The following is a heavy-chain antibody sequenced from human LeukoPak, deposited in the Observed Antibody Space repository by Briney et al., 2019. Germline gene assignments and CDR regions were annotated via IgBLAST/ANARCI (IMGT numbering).Heavy chain of an antibody. CDR1: GFTFKNHW. Sequence: PGGSLRLSCVGSGFTFKNHWMAWSGQAPGKGLEWVANMKQDGSEQYYGDSVRGRFTISRDNAKNSLYLQMNSLRVADTAVYYCARDADWASDYWGQGTLVTVSS. V-gene: IGHV3-7*01. CDR3: ARDADWASDY. D-gene: IGHD3/OR15-3a*01. J-gene: IGHJ4*02. CDR2: MKQDGSEQ.